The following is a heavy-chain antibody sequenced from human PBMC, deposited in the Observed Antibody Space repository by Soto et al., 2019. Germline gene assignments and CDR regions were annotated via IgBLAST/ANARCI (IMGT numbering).Heavy chain of an antibody. D-gene: IGHD2-21*02. Sequence: GGSLRLSCAASGFTFSSYAMSWVRQAPGKGLEWVSAISGSGGSTYYADSVKGRFTISRDNSKNTLYLQMNSLRAEDTAVYYCAGHGIVVVPAIASNYYYGMDVWGQGTTVTVSS. CDR3: AGHGIVVVPAIASNYYYGMDV. CDR2: ISGSGGST. CDR1: GFTFSSYA. V-gene: IGHV3-23*01. J-gene: IGHJ6*02.